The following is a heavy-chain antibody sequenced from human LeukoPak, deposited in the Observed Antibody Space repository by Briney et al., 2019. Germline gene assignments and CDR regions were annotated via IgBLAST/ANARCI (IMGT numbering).Heavy chain of an antibody. V-gene: IGHV4-39*07. D-gene: IGHD2-2*01. Sequence: SETLSLTCTVSGGSISSSSYYWGWIRQPPGKGLEWIGSIYYSGSTYYNPSLKSRVTMSVDTSKNQFSLKLSSVTAADTAVYYCASYCSSTSCFEMGGVIWGQGTMVTVSS. CDR2: IYYSGST. CDR1: GGSISSSSYY. CDR3: ASYCSSTSCFEMGGVI. J-gene: IGHJ3*02.